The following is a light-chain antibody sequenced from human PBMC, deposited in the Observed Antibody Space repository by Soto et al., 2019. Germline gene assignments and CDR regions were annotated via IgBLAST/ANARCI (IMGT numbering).Light chain of an antibody. CDR3: QQRLA. J-gene: IGKJ3*01. CDR2: DAS. Sequence: DIQMTQSPSSLSASVGDRVTITCQVSQDISNYLNWYQQKPGKAPKLLIYDASNLETGVPSRFSGSGSGTDFTFTISSLQPEDIATYYCQQRLAFGPGTKVDIK. CDR1: QDISNY. V-gene: IGKV1-33*01.